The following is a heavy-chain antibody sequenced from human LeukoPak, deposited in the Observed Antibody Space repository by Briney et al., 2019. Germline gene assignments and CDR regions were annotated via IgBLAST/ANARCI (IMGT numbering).Heavy chain of an antibody. Sequence: KPSETLSLTCTVSGGSISSYYWSWIRQPPGKGLEWIGYTYTSGTTNYNPSLKSRATRSVDTSKNQFSLKLSSVAAADTAVYYCARLSIAAAGYYFDYWGQGTLVTVSS. J-gene: IGHJ4*02. CDR2: TYTSGTT. D-gene: IGHD6-13*01. CDR3: ARLSIAAAGYYFDY. V-gene: IGHV4-4*09. CDR1: GGSISSYY.